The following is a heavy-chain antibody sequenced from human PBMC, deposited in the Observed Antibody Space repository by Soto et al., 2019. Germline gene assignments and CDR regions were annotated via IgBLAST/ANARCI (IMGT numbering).Heavy chain of an antibody. J-gene: IGHJ5*02. Sequence: SETLSLTCTVSGVSVTNGDYYWSWMRQSPGKGLEWIGNIYYSETTRYNPSLNSRLSISIDTSRNQFSLQLTSVTAADTAIYYRAGQRRGGYWFDPWGQGTLVTVSS. CDR3: AGQRRGGYWFDP. CDR1: GVSVTNGDYY. V-gene: IGHV4-30-4*01. CDR2: IYYSETT.